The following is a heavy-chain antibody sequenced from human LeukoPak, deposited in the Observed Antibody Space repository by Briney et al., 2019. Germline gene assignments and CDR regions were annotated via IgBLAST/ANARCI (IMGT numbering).Heavy chain of an antibody. D-gene: IGHD2-2*01. V-gene: IGHV3-30-3*01. CDR3: ARSRVGRGYCSSTSCYHDAFDI. J-gene: IGHJ3*02. Sequence: GRSLRLSCAASGFTFSIYAMHWVRQAPGKGLEWVAVISYDGSNKYYADSVKGRFTISRDNSKNTLYLQMNSLRAEDTAVYYCARSRVGRGYCSSTSCYHDAFDIWGQGTMVTVSS. CDR2: ISYDGSNK. CDR1: GFTFSIYA.